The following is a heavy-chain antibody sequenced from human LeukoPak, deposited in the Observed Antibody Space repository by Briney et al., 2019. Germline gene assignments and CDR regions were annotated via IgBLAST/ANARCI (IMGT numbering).Heavy chain of an antibody. Sequence: PGGSRILSCAASGFTFSGYSMNWVRQAPGKGLEWVANIKEDGSEKYYVDSVKGRLTISRDTAKSSLYLQMNSLRAEDTAVYYCARLRAGDYFDYWGQGTLVAVSS. CDR1: GFTFSGYS. V-gene: IGHV3-7*04. J-gene: IGHJ4*02. CDR3: ARLRAGDYFDY. D-gene: IGHD6-19*01. CDR2: IKEDGSEK.